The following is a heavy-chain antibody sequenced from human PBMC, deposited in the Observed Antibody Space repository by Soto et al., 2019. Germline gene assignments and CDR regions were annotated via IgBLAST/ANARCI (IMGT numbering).Heavy chain of an antibody. D-gene: IGHD1-1*01. CDR3: VRDGTKTLRDWFDP. CDR2: IYATGTT. V-gene: IGHV4-4*07. Sequence: PSETLALTCTVSGASISGFYWSWIRKSAGKGLEWIGRIYATGTTDYNPSLTSRVMMSVDTSKKQFSLKLRSVTAADTAVYYCVRDGTKTLRDWFDPWGQGTLVTVSS. CDR1: GASISGFY. J-gene: IGHJ5*02.